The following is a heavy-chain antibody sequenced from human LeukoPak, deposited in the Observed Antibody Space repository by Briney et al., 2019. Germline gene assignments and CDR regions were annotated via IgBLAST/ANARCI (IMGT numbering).Heavy chain of an antibody. CDR1: GYTFTIHD. CDR2: MNPCSGNT. CDR3: ARDLLVKYSSGWYYFGMDV. V-gene: IGHV1-8*01. Sequence: ASVKLSCKASGYTFTIHDVNWLRQATGQGLGWLGWMNPCSGNTGFAQKFQGRVTMTRDTSISTANMELRSLRSEDTAMYCCARDLLVKYSSGWYYFGMDVWGQGTTVSVSS. J-gene: IGHJ6*02. D-gene: IGHD6-19*01.